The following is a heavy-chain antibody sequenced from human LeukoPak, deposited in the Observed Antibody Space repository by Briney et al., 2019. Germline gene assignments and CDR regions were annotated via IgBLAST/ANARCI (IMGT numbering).Heavy chain of an antibody. CDR2: ISNSGSSI. Sequence: PGGSLRLSCAASGFTFSSYEMNWVRQAPGNGLEWLSHISNSGSSIQYADSVKGRFTISRDNAKNSLYLQMNSLRVEDTAVYYCARTRDGPFAYWGQGTLVTVSS. J-gene: IGHJ4*02. V-gene: IGHV3-48*03. CDR3: ARTRDGPFAY. CDR1: GFTFSSYE. D-gene: IGHD5-24*01.